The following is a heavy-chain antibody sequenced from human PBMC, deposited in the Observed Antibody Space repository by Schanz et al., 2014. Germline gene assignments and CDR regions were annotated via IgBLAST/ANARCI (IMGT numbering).Heavy chain of an antibody. V-gene: IGHV3-33*01. CDR3: ARDNYYGSGSCAY. Sequence: QVQLLQFGGGVVQPGRSLRLSCAASGFTFSSYGMHWVRQAPGKGLEWVAAMSYDGSIKYYGDSVKGRFTISRDNAKNSMYLHMKSLRGEDTAVYYCARDNYYGSGSCAYWGQGTLVTVSS. J-gene: IGHJ4*02. D-gene: IGHD3-10*01. CDR2: MSYDGSIK. CDR1: GFTFSSYG.